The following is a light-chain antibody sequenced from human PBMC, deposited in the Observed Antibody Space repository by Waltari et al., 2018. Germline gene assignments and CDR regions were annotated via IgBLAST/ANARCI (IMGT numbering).Light chain of an antibody. Sequence: QSALTQPRSVSGSPGQSVTISCTGTSSDVGGYYYVSWYQQHPGKAPKLILYDVTHRASGVPGRFSGSKAGNTASLTISGLQAEDEADYYCCSYADTYTAVFGGGTKVTVL. CDR3: CSYADTYTAV. CDR1: SSDVGGYYY. CDR2: DVT. V-gene: IGLV2-11*01. J-gene: IGLJ3*02.